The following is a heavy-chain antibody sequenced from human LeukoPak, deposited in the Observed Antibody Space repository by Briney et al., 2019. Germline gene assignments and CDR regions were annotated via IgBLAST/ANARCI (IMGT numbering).Heavy chain of an antibody. CDR3: ARFYANEWELPH. V-gene: IGHV3-11*04. Sequence: PGGSLRLSCAASGFTFSDYYMSWIRQAPGKGLEWVSYISSSGSTIYYADSVKGRFTISRDNSKNTLYLRMNSLRAEDTAVYYCARFYANEWELPHWGQGTLVTVSS. CDR1: GFTFSDYY. J-gene: IGHJ4*02. D-gene: IGHD1-26*01. CDR2: ISSSGSTI.